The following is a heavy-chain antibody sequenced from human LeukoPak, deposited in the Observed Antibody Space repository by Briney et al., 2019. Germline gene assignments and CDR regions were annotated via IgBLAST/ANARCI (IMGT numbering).Heavy chain of an antibody. J-gene: IGHJ4*02. CDR3: ARTGYSSSSPVDY. CDR1: GYTFTGYY. V-gene: IGHV1-2*02. D-gene: IGHD6-6*01. CDR2: INPNSGGT. Sequence: ASVKVSCKASGYTFTGYYMHWVRQAPGQGLEWMRWINPNSGGTNYAQKCQGRVTMTRDTSISTAYMELSRLRSDDTAVYYCARTGYSSSSPVDYWGQGTLVTVSS.